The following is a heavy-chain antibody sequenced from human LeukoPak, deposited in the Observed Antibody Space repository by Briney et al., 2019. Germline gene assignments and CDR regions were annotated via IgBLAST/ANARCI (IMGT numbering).Heavy chain of an antibody. CDR1: EFTFSSYW. D-gene: IGHD2-2*01. Sequence: PGGSLRLSCEASEFTFSSYWMSWVRQAPGKGLEWVANIKQDGTDKYYVESVKGRFTISRDNAKKSLYLQMNSLRAEDTAVYYCARARRPSSYLGFQLWGQGTLVTVSS. J-gene: IGHJ1*01. V-gene: IGHV3-7*01. CDR3: ARARRPSSYLGFQL. CDR2: IKQDGTDK.